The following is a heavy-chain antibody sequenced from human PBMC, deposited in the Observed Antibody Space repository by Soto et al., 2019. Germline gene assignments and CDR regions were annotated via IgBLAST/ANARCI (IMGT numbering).Heavy chain of an antibody. J-gene: IGHJ6*02. V-gene: IGHV3-23*01. Sequence: GGSLRLPCAASGVTFSSHAIGLLLQTPVTGPVWVAFVVGCGFDTSYVDSVKGRFTISRDNSKNTLYLQLNCRIAEDTAGYYCARNQVFPGVTGIRGMDVWGQGPRVTVSS. CDR2: VVGCGFDT. CDR1: GVTFSSHA. CDR3: ARNQVFPGVTGIRGMDV. D-gene: IGHD2-21*02.